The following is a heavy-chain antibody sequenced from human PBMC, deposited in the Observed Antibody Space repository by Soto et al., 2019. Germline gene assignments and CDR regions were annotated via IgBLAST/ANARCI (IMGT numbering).Heavy chain of an antibody. CDR3: ARGGGVGVAGSAAFDM. CDR2: INPATAAA. D-gene: IGHD3-3*01. V-gene: IGHV1-2*02. Sequence: QLHLVQSGAVVKKPGASVTVSCSASGYPVTAYYMHWVRQAPGRGLEWMGGINPATAAAKYTQTFKGRVTMTRDTSTGTVFMELSGLTSEDTAVFYCARGGGVGVAGSAAFDMWGQGTWVTVSS. J-gene: IGHJ3*02. CDR1: GYPVTAYY.